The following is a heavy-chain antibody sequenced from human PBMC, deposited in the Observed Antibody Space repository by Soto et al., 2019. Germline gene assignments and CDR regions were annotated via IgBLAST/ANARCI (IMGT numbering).Heavy chain of an antibody. Sequence: GGSLRLSCAASGFTFSNFVMSWVRHIPGKGLHWVSGITGSGGRAYYADSVKGRFTISRDNSRNTLYQQLSRLGAEDTAMYHCAVHLGQNYYTMDVWGQGTTVTVSS. V-gene: IGHV3-23*01. CDR1: GFTFSNFV. CDR3: AVHLGQNYYTMDV. CDR2: ITGSGGRA. J-gene: IGHJ6*02.